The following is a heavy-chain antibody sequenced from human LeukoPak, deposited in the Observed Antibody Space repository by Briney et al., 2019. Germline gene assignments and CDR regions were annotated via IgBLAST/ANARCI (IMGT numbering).Heavy chain of an antibody. CDR3: ALRYYDILTGYSDFDY. CDR2: IYYSGST. J-gene: IGHJ4*02. V-gene: IGHV4-30-4*08. D-gene: IGHD3-9*01. CDR1: GGTISSGDYY. Sequence: SETLSLTCTVCGGTISSGDYYWSWIRQPPGKGLEWIGYIYYSGSTYYNPSLKSRVTISVDTSKNQFSLKLSSVTASDTAVYYCALRYYDILTGYSDFDYWGQGTLVTVSS.